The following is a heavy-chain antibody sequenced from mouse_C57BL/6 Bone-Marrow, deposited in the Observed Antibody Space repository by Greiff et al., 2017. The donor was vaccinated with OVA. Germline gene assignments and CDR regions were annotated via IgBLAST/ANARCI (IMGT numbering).Heavy chain of an antibody. J-gene: IGHJ2*01. CDR3: TRYGDTTVVADY. Sequence: QVQLQQSGAELVRPGASVTLSCKASGYTFTDYEMHWVKQTPVHGLEWIGAIDPETGGTAYNQKFKGKATLTADKSSSTAYLELRSLTSEDSAGYYCTRYGDTTVVADYWGQGTTLTVSS. CDR2: IDPETGGT. V-gene: IGHV1-15*01. D-gene: IGHD1-1*01. CDR1: GYTFTDYE.